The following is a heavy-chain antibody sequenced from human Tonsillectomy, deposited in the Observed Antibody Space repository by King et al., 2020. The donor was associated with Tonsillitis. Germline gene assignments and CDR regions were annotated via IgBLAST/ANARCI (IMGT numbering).Heavy chain of an antibody. J-gene: IGHJ3*02. CDR3: ATEENYDHDAFEI. Sequence: VQLVESGGGVVKPGGSRKLCCTASGFAVSGYGMQWVRQAPGKGLEWVAFIKLDSKYRPYADSVKGRFTISRDNSKNTLYLQMNSLRVEDTAVYFCATEENYDHDAFEIWGQGTMVTVSS. CDR1: GFAVSGYG. CDR2: IKLDSKYR. D-gene: IGHD3-16*01. V-gene: IGHV3-30*02.